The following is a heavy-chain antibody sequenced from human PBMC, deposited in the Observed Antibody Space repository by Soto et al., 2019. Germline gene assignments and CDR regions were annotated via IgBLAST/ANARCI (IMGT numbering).Heavy chain of an antibody. D-gene: IGHD6-19*01. CDR2: IIPIFGTA. CDR1: GGTVNSSA. V-gene: IGHV1-69*01. CDR3: ASSGYSSGWYDY. Sequence: SGGTVNSSAISVVRQTPGQGLEWMGGIIPIFGTANYAQKFQGRVTITADESTSTAYMELRSVRSDDTAVYYWASSGYSSGWYDYWGQGTLVTVSS. J-gene: IGHJ4*02.